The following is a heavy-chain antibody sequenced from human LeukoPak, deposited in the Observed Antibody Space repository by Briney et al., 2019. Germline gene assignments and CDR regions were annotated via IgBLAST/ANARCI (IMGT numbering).Heavy chain of an antibody. CDR1: GYTFTSYG. Sequence: ASVTVSCTASGYTFTSYGISWVRQAPGQGLEWMGIINPSGGSTSYAQKFQGRVTMTRDTSTSTVYMELSSLRSEDTAVYYCARDPRYFDWSYDAFDIWGQGTMVTVSS. J-gene: IGHJ3*02. CDR3: ARDPRYFDWSYDAFDI. D-gene: IGHD3-9*01. CDR2: INPSGGST. V-gene: IGHV1-46*01.